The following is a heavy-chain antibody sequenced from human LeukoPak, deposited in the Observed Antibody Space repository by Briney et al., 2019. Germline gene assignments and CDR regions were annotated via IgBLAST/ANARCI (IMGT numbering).Heavy chain of an antibody. D-gene: IGHD6-6*01. CDR2: INHSGST. J-gene: IGHJ4*02. Sequence: PSETLSLTCAVYGGSFSGYYWIWIRQPPGKGLEWIGEINHSGSTNYNPSLKSRVTISVDTSKNQFSLKLSSVTAADTAVYYCATEYSSSQGLDYWGQGTLVTVSS. CDR3: ATEYSSSQGLDY. V-gene: IGHV4-34*01. CDR1: GGSFSGYY.